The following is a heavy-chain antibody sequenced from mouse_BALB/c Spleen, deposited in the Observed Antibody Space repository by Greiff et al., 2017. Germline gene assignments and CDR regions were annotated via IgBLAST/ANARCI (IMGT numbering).Heavy chain of an antibody. Sequence: VQLQQSGAELVRSGASVKLSCTASGFNINDYYMHWVKQRPEQGLEWIGWIDPENGDSEYAPKFQGKATMTADTASNTAYLQLSSLTSEDTAVYYCNPSYYCYFDYWGQGTTLTVSS. CDR1: GFNINDYY. CDR2: IDPENGDS. J-gene: IGHJ2*01. V-gene: IGHV14-4*02. D-gene: IGHD2-10*01. CDR3: NPSYYCYFDY.